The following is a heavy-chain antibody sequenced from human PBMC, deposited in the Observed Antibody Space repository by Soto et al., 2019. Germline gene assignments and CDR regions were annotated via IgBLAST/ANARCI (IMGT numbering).Heavy chain of an antibody. CDR3: ARGPMVQSGYFDY. Sequence: QLQLQESGPGLVKPSETLSLTCTVSGSSISSSSYYWGWVRQTPGKGLEWIGIIYYSGNTYYSPSLQSRLTISVDTSKIQFSLKLSSVTAADTAVFYCARGPMVQSGYFDYWGQGTLVTGSS. CDR1: GSSISSSSYY. CDR2: IYYSGNT. D-gene: IGHD3-10*01. V-gene: IGHV4-39*01. J-gene: IGHJ4*02.